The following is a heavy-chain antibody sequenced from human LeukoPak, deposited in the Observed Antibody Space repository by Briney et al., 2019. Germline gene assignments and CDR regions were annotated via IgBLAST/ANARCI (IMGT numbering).Heavy chain of an antibody. CDR3: AGGRPYGITACLGV. D-gene: IGHD3-10*01. Sequence: SETLSLTCAVYGGSFSGYYWSWIRQPPGKGLEWIGEINHSGSTNYNPSLKSRVTISVDTSKNQFSLKLSSVTAADTAVYYCAGGRPYGITACLGVWGQGNLVTVSS. J-gene: IGHJ4*02. V-gene: IGHV4-34*01. CDR1: GGSFSGYY. CDR2: INHSGST.